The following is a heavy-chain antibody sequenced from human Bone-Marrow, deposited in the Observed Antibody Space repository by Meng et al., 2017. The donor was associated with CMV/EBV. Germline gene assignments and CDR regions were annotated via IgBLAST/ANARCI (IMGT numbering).Heavy chain of an antibody. Sequence: GESLKISCAASGFTFSNYGMHWVRQAPGKGLEWVAVIWYDGSKKNYADSVKGRFTIPRDKSQNTVYLQMNSLRTEDTAVYYCAKMGIVVVYIMDVWGRGTTVTVSS. J-gene: IGHJ6*02. D-gene: IGHD5/OR15-5a*01. V-gene: IGHV3-33*08. CDR3: AKMGIVVVYIMDV. CDR1: GFTFSNYG. CDR2: IWYDGSKK.